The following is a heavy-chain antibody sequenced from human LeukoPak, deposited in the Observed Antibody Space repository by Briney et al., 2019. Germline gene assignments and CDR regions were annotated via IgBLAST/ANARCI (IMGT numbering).Heavy chain of an antibody. D-gene: IGHD5-12*01. Sequence: GGSLRLSCVASGFTLSSYSMSWVRQAPGKGLEWVSSISTSSASKFYADSVKGRFTISRDNAKNSLYLQMNSLRAEDTAVYYCARDRSGYDHFDYWGQGTLVTVSS. CDR2: ISTSSASK. CDR1: GFTLSSYS. CDR3: ARDRSGYDHFDY. V-gene: IGHV3-21*03. J-gene: IGHJ4*02.